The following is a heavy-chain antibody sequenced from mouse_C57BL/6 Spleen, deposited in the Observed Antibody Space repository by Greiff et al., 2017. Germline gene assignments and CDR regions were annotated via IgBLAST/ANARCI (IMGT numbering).Heavy chain of an antibody. CDR2: ISGGGGNT. V-gene: IGHV5-9*01. Sequence: EVQGVESGGGLVKPGGSLKLSCAASGFTFSSYTMSWVRQTPEKRLEWVATISGGGGNTYYPDSVKGRFTISRDNAKNTLYLQMSSLRSEDTALYYCARRGGSSLYWYFDVWGTGTTVTVSS. D-gene: IGHD1-1*01. CDR3: ARRGGSSLYWYFDV. J-gene: IGHJ1*03. CDR1: GFTFSSYT.